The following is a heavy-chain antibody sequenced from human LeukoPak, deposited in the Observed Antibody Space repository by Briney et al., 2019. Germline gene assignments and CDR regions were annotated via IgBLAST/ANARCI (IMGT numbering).Heavy chain of an antibody. CDR3: ARPRITMIVEAFDI. CDR2: IYCSGST. V-gene: IGHV4-39*01. J-gene: IGHJ3*02. CDR1: GGSISSSSYY. Sequence: SETLSLTCTVSGGSISSSSYYWGWIRQPPGKGLEWIGSIYCSGSTYYNPSLKSRVTISVDTSKNQFSLKLSSLTPADTAVYYCARPRITMIVEAFDIWGQGTMVTVSS. D-gene: IGHD3-22*01.